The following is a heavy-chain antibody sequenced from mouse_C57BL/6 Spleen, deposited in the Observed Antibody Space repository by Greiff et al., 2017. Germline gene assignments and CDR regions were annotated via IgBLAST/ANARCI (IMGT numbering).Heavy chain of an antibody. CDR3: GRRRDPAWLAY. CDR2: IHPNSGSS. D-gene: IGHD3-3*01. Sequence: QVQLKQPGAELVQPGASVKLSCKASGYTFTSYWMHWVKQRPGQGLEWIGMIHPNSGSSNYNEKFTIKDTLTVDKSSSPAYMQHSSLTAEDSAVYYCGRRRDPAWLAYWGQGTLVTVSA. V-gene: IGHV1-64*01. CDR1: GYTFTSYW. J-gene: IGHJ3*01.